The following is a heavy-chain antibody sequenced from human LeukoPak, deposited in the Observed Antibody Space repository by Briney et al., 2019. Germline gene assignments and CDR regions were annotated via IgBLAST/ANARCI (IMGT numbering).Heavy chain of an antibody. CDR3: ARDYDILTGYLGDDY. D-gene: IGHD3-9*01. CDR1: GYTFTSYY. Sequence: ASVKVSCKASGYTFTSYYMHWVRQAPGQGLEWMGIINPSGGSTCYAQKFQGRVTMTRDTSTSTVYMELSSLRSEDTAVYYCARDYDILTGYLGDDYWGQGTLVTVSS. CDR2: INPSGGST. J-gene: IGHJ4*02. V-gene: IGHV1-46*01.